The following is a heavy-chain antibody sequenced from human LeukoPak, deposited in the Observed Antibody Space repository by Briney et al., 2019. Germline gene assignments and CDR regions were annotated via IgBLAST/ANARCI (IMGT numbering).Heavy chain of an antibody. V-gene: IGHV4-59*01. CDR3: ARVTPITMVRGVYGMDV. Sequence: PSETLSLTCTVSGGSISTNYWSWIRQPPGKGLEWIGNIFYSGRNNYNPSLKSRVTISVDTSKNQFFLKLSSVTAADTAVYYCARVTPITMVRGVYGMDVWGQGTTVTVSS. CDR1: GGSISTNY. J-gene: IGHJ6*02. CDR2: IFYSGRN. D-gene: IGHD3-10*01.